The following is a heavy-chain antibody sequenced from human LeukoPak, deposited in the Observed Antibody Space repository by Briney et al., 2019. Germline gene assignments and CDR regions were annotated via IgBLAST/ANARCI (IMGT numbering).Heavy chain of an antibody. J-gene: IGHJ4*02. V-gene: IGHV3-30*02. CDR3: AKLWFGELFGGY. D-gene: IGHD3-10*01. Sequence: GSLRLPCAASGFTFSSYGMHWVRQAPGKGLEWGAFIRYDGSNKYYADSVKGRFTISRDNSKNTLYLQMNSLRAEDTAVYYCAKLWFGELFGGYWGQGTLVTVSS. CDR1: GFTFSSYG. CDR2: IRYDGSNK.